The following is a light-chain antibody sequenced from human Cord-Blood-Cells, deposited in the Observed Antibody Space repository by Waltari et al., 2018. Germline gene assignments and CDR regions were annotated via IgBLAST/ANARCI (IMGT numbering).Light chain of an antibody. CDR1: QSVSSN. Sequence: EIVMTQSPATLSVSPGERATLSCRASQSVSSNLALYQQKPGQAPRLLIYGASTRATGIPARFSGSVSGTEFTLTISSLQSEDFAVYYCQQYNNWPLYTFGQGTKLEIK. CDR2: GAS. V-gene: IGKV3-15*01. CDR3: QQYNNWPLYT. J-gene: IGKJ2*01.